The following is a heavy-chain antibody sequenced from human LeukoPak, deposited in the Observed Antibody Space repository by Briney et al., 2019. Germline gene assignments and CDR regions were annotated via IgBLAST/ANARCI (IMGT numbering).Heavy chain of an antibody. CDR2: INTNSGNR. J-gene: IGHJ4*02. V-gene: IGHV1-8*03. Sequence: GASVKVSCKASGYTFTSLDINWVRQATGQGLEWMGWINTNSGNRGYAQQFQGRVTITRDTSTRTAYMELTSLRSEDTAVYYCARVDGSPDYWGQGTLVTVSP. CDR1: GYTFTSLD. CDR3: ARVDGSPDY. D-gene: IGHD2-15*01.